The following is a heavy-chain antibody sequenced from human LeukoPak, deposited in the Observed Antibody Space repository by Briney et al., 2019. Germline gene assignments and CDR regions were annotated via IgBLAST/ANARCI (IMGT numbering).Heavy chain of an antibody. CDR3: AREDYGDYLAWFDP. V-gene: IGHV1-2*02. D-gene: IGHD4-17*01. CDR1: GYTFTGYY. CDR2: INPNSGGT. Sequence: GASVKVSCKASGYTFTGYYMHWVRRAPGQGLEWMGWINPNSGGTNYAQKFQGRVTMTRDTSISTAYMELSRLRSDDTAVYYCAREDYGDYLAWFDPWGQGTLVTVSS. J-gene: IGHJ5*02.